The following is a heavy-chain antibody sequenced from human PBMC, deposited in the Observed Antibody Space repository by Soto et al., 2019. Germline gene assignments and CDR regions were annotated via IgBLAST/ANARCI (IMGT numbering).Heavy chain of an antibody. CDR1: GFTFSDYY. D-gene: IGHD3-9*01. CDR3: ARGGANILTGYSPDY. Sequence: GGSLRLSCAASGFTFSDYYMSWIRQAPGKGLEWVSYISSSSSYTNYADSVKGRFTISRDNAKNSLYLQMNSLRAEDTAVYYCARGGANILTGYSPDYWGQGTLVTVSS. CDR2: ISSSSSYT. V-gene: IGHV3-11*06. J-gene: IGHJ4*02.